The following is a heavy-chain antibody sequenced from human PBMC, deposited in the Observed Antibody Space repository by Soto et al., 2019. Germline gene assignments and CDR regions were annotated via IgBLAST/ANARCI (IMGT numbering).Heavy chain of an antibody. J-gene: IGHJ4*02. CDR2: IYPGDSDT. CDR3: ARTPGSYLYYFDY. Sequence: GESLKISCKGSGYTFTNYWIGWVRQMPGKGLEWMGIIYPGDSDTRYSPFFQGQVTISADKSISTAYLQWSSLKASDTAMYYCARTPGSYLYYFDYWGQGTLVTVSS. D-gene: IGHD1-26*01. CDR1: GYTFTNYW. V-gene: IGHV5-51*01.